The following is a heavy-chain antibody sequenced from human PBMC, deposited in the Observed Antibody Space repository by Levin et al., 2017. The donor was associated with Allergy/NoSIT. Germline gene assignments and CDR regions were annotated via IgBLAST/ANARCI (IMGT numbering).Heavy chain of an antibody. Sequence: GGSLRLSCAASGFTFSSYAMSWVRQAQGKGLEWVAGISKNGAGTFYADAVKGRFTISRDNSKNTLYLQMNSLSAEDTAMYYCAKALGTVEGTWWDDYWGQGTLVTVSS. CDR3: AKALGTVEGTWWDDY. D-gene: IGHD1-26*01. V-gene: IGHV3-23*01. J-gene: IGHJ4*02. CDR1: GFTFSSYA. CDR2: ISKNGAGT.